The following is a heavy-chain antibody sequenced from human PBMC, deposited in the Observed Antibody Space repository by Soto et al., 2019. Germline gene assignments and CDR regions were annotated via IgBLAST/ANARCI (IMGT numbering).Heavy chain of an antibody. CDR1: GGTFSSDS. V-gene: IGHV1-69*13. D-gene: IGHD2-15*01. CDR2: IIPMFDTP. Sequence: GASVKVSCKASGGTFSSDSFSWVRQAPGQGLEWMGGIIPMFDTPIYAQKFQDRVTITADESTSTAYMQLSSLRSGDTAVYYCARSGGLDRDFNYWGQGSLVTFSS. CDR3: ARSGGLDRDFNY. J-gene: IGHJ4*02.